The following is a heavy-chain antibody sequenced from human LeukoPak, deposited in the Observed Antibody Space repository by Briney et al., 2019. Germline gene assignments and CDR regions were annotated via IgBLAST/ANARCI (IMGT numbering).Heavy chain of an antibody. CDR2: INSDGSST. Sequence: PGGSLRLSCAASGFTFSSYWMHWVRHAPGKGLVWVSRINSDGSSTSYADSVKGRFTISRDNAKNTLYLQMNSLRAEDTAVYYCARRGYDSSGYYGFLDYWGQGTLVTVSS. D-gene: IGHD3-22*01. CDR1: GFTFSSYW. J-gene: IGHJ4*02. V-gene: IGHV3-74*01. CDR3: ARRGYDSSGYYGFLDY.